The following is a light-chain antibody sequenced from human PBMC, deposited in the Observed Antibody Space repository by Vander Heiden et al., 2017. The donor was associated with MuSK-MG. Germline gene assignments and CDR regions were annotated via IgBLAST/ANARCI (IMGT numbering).Light chain of an antibody. V-gene: IGKV3-11*01. CDR1: QSVSSY. CDR3: QQHSNWPPLT. CDR2: DAS. J-gene: IGKJ4*01. Sequence: EIVLTQSPATLSLSPGERATLSCRASQSVSSYLAWYQQKPGQAPRLLIYDASNRATGIPARFSGSGYGKDFTLTISSREPEDFAVYYCQQHSNWPPLTFGGGTKVEIK.